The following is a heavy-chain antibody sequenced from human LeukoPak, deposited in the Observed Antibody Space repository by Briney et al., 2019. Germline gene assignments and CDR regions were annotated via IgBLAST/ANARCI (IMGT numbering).Heavy chain of an antibody. CDR1: GYSISSGYY. D-gene: IGHD3-3*01. Sequence: SETLSLTCTVSGYSISSGYYWGWIRQPPGKGLEWIGSIYHSGSTYYNPSLKSRVTISVDTSKNQFSLKPSSVTAADTAVYYCARERIFGVVISNWFDPWGQGTLVTVSS. J-gene: IGHJ5*02. CDR3: ARERIFGVVISNWFDP. V-gene: IGHV4-38-2*02. CDR2: IYHSGST.